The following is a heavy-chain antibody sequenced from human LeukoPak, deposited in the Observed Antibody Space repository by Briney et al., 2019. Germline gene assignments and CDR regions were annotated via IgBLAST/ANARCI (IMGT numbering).Heavy chain of an antibody. CDR3: AKARRASCYDRLDF. J-gene: IGHJ4*02. V-gene: IGHV3-23*01. Sequence: GGSLRLSCVASGFTFSSYAMSWVRQAPGKGLEWISTICGTANNTYYADSVRGRLTISRDSSKNTLYLQMISLRVDDTAIYYCAKARRASCYDRLDFWGQGTLVTASS. CDR1: GFTFSSYA. D-gene: IGHD2-2*01. CDR2: ICGTANNT.